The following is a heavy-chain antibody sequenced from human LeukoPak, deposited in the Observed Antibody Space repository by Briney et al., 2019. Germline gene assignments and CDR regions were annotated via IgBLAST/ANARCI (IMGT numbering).Heavy chain of an antibody. Sequence: SETLSLTCTVSGASLNNYYWNWVRQPPGKELQWIGNVDYSGNTRHNPSLKSRVTISLDISKNHFSLRLSSVTAADTAVYYCAMQVGIYGDYNNWFDPWGQGARVTVSS. D-gene: IGHD4-17*01. CDR3: AMQVGIYGDYNNWFDP. CDR1: GASLNNYY. J-gene: IGHJ5*02. V-gene: IGHV4-59*08. CDR2: VDYSGNT.